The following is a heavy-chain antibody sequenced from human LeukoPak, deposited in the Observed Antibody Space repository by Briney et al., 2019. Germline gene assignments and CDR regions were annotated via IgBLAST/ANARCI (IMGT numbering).Heavy chain of an antibody. CDR2: IYYSGST. V-gene: IGHV4-39*07. CDR1: GGSISSSSYY. Sequence: SETLSLTCTVSGGSISSSSYYWGWIRQPPGKGLEWIGSIYYSGSTYYNPSLKSRVTISVDTSKNQFSLKLSSVTAADTAVYYCARDWSYSSSWYGWFDPWGQGTLVTVSS. D-gene: IGHD6-13*01. CDR3: ARDWSYSSSWYGWFDP. J-gene: IGHJ5*02.